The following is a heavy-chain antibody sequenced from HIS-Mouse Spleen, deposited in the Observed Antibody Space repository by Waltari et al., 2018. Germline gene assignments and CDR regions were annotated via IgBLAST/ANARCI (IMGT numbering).Heavy chain of an antibody. V-gene: IGHV4-39*07. Sequence: QLQLQESGPGLGKPSETLSLTCTVSGGSIRSSSYYWGWIRQPPGKGLEWIGRIYYSGSTYYNPSLKSRVTISVDTSKNQFSLKLSSVTAADTAVYYCAREIPYSSSWYDWYFDLWGRGTLVTVSS. J-gene: IGHJ2*01. D-gene: IGHD6-13*01. CDR2: IYYSGST. CDR3: AREIPYSSSWYDWYFDL. CDR1: GGSIRSSSYY.